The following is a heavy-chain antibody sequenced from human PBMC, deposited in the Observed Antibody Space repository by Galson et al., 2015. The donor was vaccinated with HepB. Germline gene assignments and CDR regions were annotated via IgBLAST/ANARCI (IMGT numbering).Heavy chain of an antibody. V-gene: IGHV4-39*01. CDR2: IFYSGST. J-gene: IGHJ3*02. CDR3: ANAGDENAFDT. D-gene: IGHD3-10*01. Sequence: ETLSLTCSVSGGSISSPNYYWGWIRQPPGKGLEWIGTIFYSGSTDYIPSLKSRATISVDTSKNQFSLKLNSVTAADTAVYYCANAGDENAFDTWGRGTMVTVSS. CDR1: GGSISSPNYY.